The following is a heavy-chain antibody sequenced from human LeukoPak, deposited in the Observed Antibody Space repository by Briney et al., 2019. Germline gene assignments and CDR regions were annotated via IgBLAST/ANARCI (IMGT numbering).Heavy chain of an antibody. V-gene: IGHV3-33*07. J-gene: IGHJ4*02. Sequence: QPGGSLRLSCAASGFIFRNYVMYWARQAPGKGLEWVAVIWHDGSAQFYADSVKGRFSISRDDSKNTVYLQMNSLRVEDTALYYCARDSRGGWYGYFDLWGQGMVVTVSS. CDR1: GFIFRNYV. D-gene: IGHD6-19*01. CDR2: IWHDGSAQ. CDR3: ARDSRGGWYGYFDL.